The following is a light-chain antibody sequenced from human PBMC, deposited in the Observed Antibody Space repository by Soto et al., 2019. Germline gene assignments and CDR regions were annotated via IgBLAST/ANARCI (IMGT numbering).Light chain of an antibody. Sequence: EIVMTQSPATLSVSPGERATLSCRASQSVSSSLAWYQQKPGQSPRLLIYGASARATGFPARFSASGSGTEFTLTINSLQSEDFAVYYCQQYNDRLTFGGGTKVEIK. V-gene: IGKV3-15*01. CDR1: QSVSSS. CDR3: QQYNDRLT. CDR2: GAS. J-gene: IGKJ4*01.